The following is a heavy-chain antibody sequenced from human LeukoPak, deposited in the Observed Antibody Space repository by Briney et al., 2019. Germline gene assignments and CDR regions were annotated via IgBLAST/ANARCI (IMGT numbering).Heavy chain of an antibody. D-gene: IGHD5-18*01. J-gene: IGHJ5*02. CDR1: GGSVSSGSYC. CDR2: IYYSGGT. CDR3: ARGASGYSYGYNWFDP. V-gene: IGHV4-61*01. Sequence: SETLSLTCTVSGGSVSSGSYCWSWIRQPPGKGLEWIGYIYYSGGTNYNPSLKSRVTISVDTSKNQFSLKLSSVTAADTAVYYCARGASGYSYGYNWFDPWGQGTLVTVSS.